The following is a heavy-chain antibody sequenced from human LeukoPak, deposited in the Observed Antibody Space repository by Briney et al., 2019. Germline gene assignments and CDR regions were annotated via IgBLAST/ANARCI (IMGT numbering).Heavy chain of an antibody. V-gene: IGHV4-38-2*01. CDR1: GYSISSGYY. D-gene: IGHD3-16*01. J-gene: IGHJ4*02. CDR2: IYHSGST. Sequence: SETLSLTCAVSGYSISSGYYWGWIRQPPGKGLEWIGSIYHSGSTYYNPSLKSRVTISVDTSKNQFSLKLSSVTAADTAVYYCARGGKGGFDYWGQGTLVTVSS. CDR3: ARGGKGGFDY.